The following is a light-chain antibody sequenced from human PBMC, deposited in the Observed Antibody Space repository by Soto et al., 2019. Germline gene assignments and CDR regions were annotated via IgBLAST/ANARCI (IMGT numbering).Light chain of an antibody. V-gene: IGLV1-47*01. CDR1: DSNIGSNY. CDR2: RNT. J-gene: IGLJ3*02. Sequence: QPVLTQPPSASAATGQRVTISCSGSDSNIGSNYVHWYQRFPGAAPQLLIYRNTQRPSGVPDRFSGSKSGTSASLAISGLRSEDEAHYYCATWDDSLSGHVVFGGGTKLTVL. CDR3: ATWDDSLSGHVV.